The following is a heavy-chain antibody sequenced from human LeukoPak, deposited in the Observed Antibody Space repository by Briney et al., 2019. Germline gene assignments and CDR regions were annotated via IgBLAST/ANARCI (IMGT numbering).Heavy chain of an antibody. J-gene: IGHJ5*02. D-gene: IGHD1-1*01. CDR1: GGSFSGYY. V-gene: IGHV4-34*01. CDR3: ARGLERRGRGFDP. CDR2: INHSGST. Sequence: SETLSLTCAVYGGSFSGYYWSWIRQPPGKGLEWIGEINHSGSTNYNPSLKSRVTISVDTSKNQFSLKLSSVTAADTVVYYCARGLERRGRGFDPWGQGTLVTVSS.